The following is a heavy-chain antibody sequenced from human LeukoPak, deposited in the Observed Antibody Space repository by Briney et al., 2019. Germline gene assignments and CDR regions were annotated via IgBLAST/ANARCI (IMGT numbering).Heavy chain of an antibody. D-gene: IGHD3-10*01. CDR3: ARLEYYYQHRFDY. J-gene: IGHJ4*02. Sequence: SETLSLTCTVSGGSVSSSSYSWGWIRQPPGKGLEWIGRIYYSRSTYYNPSLKSRVTISVDTSKNQFSLKLSSVTAADTAVYYCARLEYYYQHRFDYWGQGTLVTVSS. CDR1: GGSVSSSSYS. CDR2: IYYSRST. V-gene: IGHV4-39*01.